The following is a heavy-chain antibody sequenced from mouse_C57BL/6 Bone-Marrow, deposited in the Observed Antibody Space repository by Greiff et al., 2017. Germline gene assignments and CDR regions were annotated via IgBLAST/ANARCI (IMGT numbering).Heavy chain of an antibody. CDR1: GFTFSDYG. CDR2: ISSGSSTI. V-gene: IGHV5-17*01. Sequence: EVKLMESGGGLVKPGGSLKLSCAASGFTFSDYGMHWVRQAPEKGLEWVAYISSGSSTIYYADTVKGRFTISRDNAKNTLFLQMTSLRSEDTAMYYCARETTVVALYWYFDVWGTGTTVTVSS. J-gene: IGHJ1*03. D-gene: IGHD1-1*01. CDR3: ARETTVVALYWYFDV.